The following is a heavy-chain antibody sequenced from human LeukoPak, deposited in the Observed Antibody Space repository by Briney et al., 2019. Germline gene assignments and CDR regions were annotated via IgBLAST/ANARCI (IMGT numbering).Heavy chain of an antibody. J-gene: IGHJ4*02. CDR3: ARVTYGSGTYGAFDY. CDR1: GFTFSSYG. V-gene: IGHV3-23*01. D-gene: IGHD3-10*01. Sequence: GGSLRLSCAASGFTFSSYGMSWVRQAPGKGLEWVSAISGSGGSTYYADSVKGRFTISRDNSKNTLYLQMNSLRAEDTAVYYCARVTYGSGTYGAFDYWGQGTLVTVSS. CDR2: ISGSGGST.